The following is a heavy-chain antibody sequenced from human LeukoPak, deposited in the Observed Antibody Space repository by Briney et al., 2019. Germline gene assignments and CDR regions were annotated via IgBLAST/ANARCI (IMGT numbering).Heavy chain of an antibody. CDR3: AKDPTRFASYLDN. J-gene: IGHJ4*02. D-gene: IGHD1-1*01. CDR2: ISGSGSST. V-gene: IGHV3-23*01. Sequence: GGSLRLSCAASGFTFGSYAMSWVRQAPGKGLEWVSTISGSGSSTYYADSVEGRFTISRDNSKNTLYLQMNRLRAEDTAVYYCAKDPTRFASYLDNWGQGTLVTVSS. CDR1: GFTFGSYA.